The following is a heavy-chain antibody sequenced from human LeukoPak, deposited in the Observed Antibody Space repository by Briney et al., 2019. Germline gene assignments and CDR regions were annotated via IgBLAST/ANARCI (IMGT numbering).Heavy chain of an antibody. CDR3: ARDLGRYYYDSSGYYRPYDAFDT. Sequence: PSETLSLTCTVSGGSISSHYWSWIRQPPGKGLEWIGYIYYSGSTNYNPSLKSRVTISVDTSKNQFSLKLSSVTAADTAVYYCARDLGRYYYDSSGYYRPYDAFDTWGQGTMVTVSS. J-gene: IGHJ3*02. V-gene: IGHV4-59*11. CDR1: GGSISSHY. D-gene: IGHD3-22*01. CDR2: IYYSGST.